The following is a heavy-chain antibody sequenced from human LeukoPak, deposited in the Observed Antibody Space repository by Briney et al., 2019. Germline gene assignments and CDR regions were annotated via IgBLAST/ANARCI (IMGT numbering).Heavy chain of an antibody. V-gene: IGHV1-24*01. CDR1: GYTLTELS. CDR2: FDPEDGET. D-gene: IGHD5-24*01. CDR3: ATDGKMATTGGGYYYYGMDV. Sequence: ASVKVSCKVSGYTLTELSMHWVRQAPRKGLEWMGGFDPEDGETIYAQKFQGRVTMTEDTSTDTAYMELSSLRSEDTAVYYCATDGKMATTGGGYYYYGMDVWGQGTTVTVSS. J-gene: IGHJ6*02.